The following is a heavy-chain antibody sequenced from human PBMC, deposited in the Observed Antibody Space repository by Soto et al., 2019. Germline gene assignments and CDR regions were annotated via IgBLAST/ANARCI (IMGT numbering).Heavy chain of an antibody. J-gene: IGHJ4*02. CDR3: ARGYYDTSGYYPIDF. D-gene: IGHD3-22*01. CDR1: GGTFSRYA. Sequence: GASVKVSCKASGGTFSRYAISWVRQAPGQGLEWMGGIIPIFGTANYAQKFQGRVTITADESINTAYMELSSLRSEDTAVYYCARGYYDTSGYYPIDFWGQGTLVTVSS. CDR2: IIPIFGTA. V-gene: IGHV1-69*13.